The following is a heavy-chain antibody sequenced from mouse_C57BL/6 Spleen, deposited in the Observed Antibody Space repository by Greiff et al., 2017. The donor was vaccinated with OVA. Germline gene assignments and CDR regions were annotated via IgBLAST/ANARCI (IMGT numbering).Heavy chain of an antibody. D-gene: IGHD1-1*01. Sequence: EVQLVESGPELVKPGASVKISCKASGYTFTDYYMNWVKQSHGKSLEWIGDINPNNGGTSYNQKFKGKATLTVDKSSSTAYMELRSLTSEDSAVYYCARSHYYGSSGDFDYWGQGTTLTVSS. CDR1: GYTFTDYY. CDR2: INPNNGGT. CDR3: ARSHYYGSSGDFDY. J-gene: IGHJ2*01. V-gene: IGHV1-26*01.